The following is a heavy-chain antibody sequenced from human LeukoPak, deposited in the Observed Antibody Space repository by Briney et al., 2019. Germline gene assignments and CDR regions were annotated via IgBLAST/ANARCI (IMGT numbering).Heavy chain of an antibody. CDR1: GYTFTSYA. CDR3: ARDQWVSDHSSSWYVFNY. J-gene: IGHJ4*02. V-gene: IGHV3-30-3*01. CDR2: ISYDGSNK. Sequence: SCKASGYTFTSYAMHWVRPAPGKRLEWVAVISYDGSNKYYADSVKGRFTISRDNSKNTLYLQMNSLRAEDTAVYYCARDQWVSDHSSSWYVFNYWGQGTLVTVSS. D-gene: IGHD6-13*01.